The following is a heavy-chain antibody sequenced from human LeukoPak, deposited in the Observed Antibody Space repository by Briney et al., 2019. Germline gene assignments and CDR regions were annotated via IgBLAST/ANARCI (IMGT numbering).Heavy chain of an antibody. Sequence: ASVKVSCKASGYTFTGYYMHWVRQAPGQGLEWMGWINPNSGGTNYAQKFQGRVTMTRDTSISTAYMELSRLRSDDTAVYYCAREGPGDCSSTSCYRAPFDYWGQGTLVTVSS. CDR3: AREGPGDCSSTSCYRAPFDY. V-gene: IGHV1-2*02. D-gene: IGHD2-2*02. CDR2: INPNSGGT. J-gene: IGHJ4*02. CDR1: GYTFTGYY.